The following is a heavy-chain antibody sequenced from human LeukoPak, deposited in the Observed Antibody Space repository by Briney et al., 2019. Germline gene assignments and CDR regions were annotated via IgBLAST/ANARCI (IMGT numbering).Heavy chain of an antibody. D-gene: IGHD3-3*01. J-gene: IGHJ5*02. CDR3: AKGGQDFDFWRFDL. Sequence: GGSLRLSCASSGFSFSDSAVSWVRHSPGEGLKWVSSISNTGGRTYYADSVKGRFSITRDNSRNTANLQMNGLRADDTARYFCAKGGQDFDFWRFDLWGQGILVIVSS. CDR2: ISNTGGRT. CDR1: GFSFSDSA. V-gene: IGHV3-23*01.